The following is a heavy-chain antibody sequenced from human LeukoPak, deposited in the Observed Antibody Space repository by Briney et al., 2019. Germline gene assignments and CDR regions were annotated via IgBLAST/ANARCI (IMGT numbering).Heavy chain of an antibody. CDR1: GYTFTSYD. V-gene: IGHV1-8*01. Sequence: GASVKVSCKASGYTFTSYDINWVRQATGQGLEWMGWMNPNSGNTGYAQKFQGRVTMTRNTSISTAYMELSSLRSEDTAVYYCARGPYYDILTGYLNWFDPWGQGTLVTVSS. D-gene: IGHD3-9*01. J-gene: IGHJ5*02. CDR3: ARGPYYDILTGYLNWFDP. CDR2: MNPNSGNT.